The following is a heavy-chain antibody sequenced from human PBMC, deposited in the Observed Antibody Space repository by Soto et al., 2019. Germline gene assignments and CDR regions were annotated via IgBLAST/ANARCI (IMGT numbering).Heavy chain of an antibody. Sequence: EVHLEESGGGLVHPGGSLRLSCAASGFTFSSYWMNWVRQAPGKGLGWVANIDEDGSEYNDAESVRGRFTISRDNAKNTLYLQMNSLRAADTAVYYCARTGDGHHDFLDYWGQGILVSVSS. CDR3: ARTGDGHHDFLDY. J-gene: IGHJ4*02. D-gene: IGHD1-1*01. V-gene: IGHV3-7*01. CDR1: GFTFSSYW. CDR2: IDEDGSEY.